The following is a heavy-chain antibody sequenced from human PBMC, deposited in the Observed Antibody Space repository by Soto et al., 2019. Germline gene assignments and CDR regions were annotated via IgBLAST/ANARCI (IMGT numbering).Heavy chain of an antibody. D-gene: IGHD1-26*01. J-gene: IGHJ4*02. CDR3: ARDGGRNSGGIDY. Sequence: QVQLVQSGAEVKKPGSSVKVSCKASGGTFSSYSINWVRRAPGQGLEWMGEIIPIFGTANYAQKFQGRVTITADEATSTAYMELSSLRSEDTAVYYCARDGGRNSGGIDYWGQGTLVTVSS. CDR2: IIPIFGTA. CDR1: GGTFSSYS. V-gene: IGHV1-69*01.